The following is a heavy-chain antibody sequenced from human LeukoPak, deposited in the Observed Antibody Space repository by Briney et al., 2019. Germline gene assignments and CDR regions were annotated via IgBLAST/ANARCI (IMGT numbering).Heavy chain of an antibody. CDR1: GYTFFDFY. CDR2: INPNDGRT. V-gene: IGHV1-46*01. CDR3: ARSYFRDARGGFDY. J-gene: IGHJ4*02. Sequence: ASVKVSYKASGYTFFDFYLHWVRQAPGQGLEWMGIINPNDGRTTDAQKFQGRVSMTSDTSTTTGYMELSGLRSDDTAVYYCARSYFRDARGGFDYWGQGTLVTVSS. D-gene: IGHD2-8*01.